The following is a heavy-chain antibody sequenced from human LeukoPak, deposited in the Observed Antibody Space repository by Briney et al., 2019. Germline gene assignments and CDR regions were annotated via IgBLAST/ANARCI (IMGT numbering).Heavy chain of an antibody. CDR2: INAGNGNT. CDR3: ARDLLPLSGYSSSWYGYWFDP. J-gene: IGHJ5*02. V-gene: IGHV1-3*03. CDR1: GYTFTSYA. Sequence: ASVKVSCKASGYTFTSYAMHWVRQAPGQRLEWMGWINAGNGNTKYSQEFQGRVTITRDTSASTAYMELSSLRSEDTAVYYCARDLLPLSGYSSSWYGYWFDPWGQGTLVTVSS. D-gene: IGHD6-13*01.